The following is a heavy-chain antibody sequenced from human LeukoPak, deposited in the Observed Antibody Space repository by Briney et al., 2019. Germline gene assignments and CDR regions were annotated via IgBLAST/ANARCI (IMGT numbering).Heavy chain of an antibody. D-gene: IGHD3/OR15-3a*01. J-gene: IGHJ4*02. CDR1: GYSISSGYF. CDR2: IYYTGNT. CDR3: ARQTGSGLFILP. Sequence: SETLSLTCTVSGYSISSGYFWGWIRQPPGMGLEWIGSIYYTGNTYYNASLKSQVSISIDTSKNQFSLKLTSVTAADTAVYYCARQTGSGLFILPGGQGTLVTVSS. V-gene: IGHV4-38-2*02.